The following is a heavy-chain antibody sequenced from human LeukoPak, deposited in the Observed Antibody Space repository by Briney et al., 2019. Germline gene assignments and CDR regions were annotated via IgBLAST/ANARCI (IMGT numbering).Heavy chain of an antibody. CDR2: MNPNSGNT. D-gene: IGHD6-19*01. CDR1: GYTFTRYD. CDR3: AIWTLVAGSNFDY. Sequence: GASVKVSFKASGYTFTRYDINWVRQATGQGLEWMGWMNPNSGNTGYAQKFQGRVTITRNTSISTAYMELSSLRSEDTAVYYCAIWTLVAGSNFDYWGQGTLVTVSS. J-gene: IGHJ4*02. V-gene: IGHV1-8*03.